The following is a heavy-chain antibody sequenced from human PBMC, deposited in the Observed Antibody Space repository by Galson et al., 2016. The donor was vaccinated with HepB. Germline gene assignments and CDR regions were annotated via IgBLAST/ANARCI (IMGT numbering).Heavy chain of an antibody. Sequence: SLRLSCAASGFSLSNYWMSWLRQAPGKGLEWVANIKGDGSRRYYADSVKGRFTVSRDNTKNSLFLQMNSLRAEDTGVYHCVRGVGAGSICYVIWFDPWGQGTQVAVSS. D-gene: IGHD3-3*02. CDR1: GFSLSNYW. J-gene: IGHJ5*02. V-gene: IGHV3-7*01. CDR3: VRGVGAGSICYVIWFDP. CDR2: IKGDGSRR.